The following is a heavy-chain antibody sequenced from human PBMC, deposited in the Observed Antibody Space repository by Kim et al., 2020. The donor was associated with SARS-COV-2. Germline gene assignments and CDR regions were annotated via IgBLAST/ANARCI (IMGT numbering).Heavy chain of an antibody. D-gene: IGHD6-13*01. CDR2: MNPNSGNT. CDR1: GYTFTSYD. V-gene: IGHV1-8*01. Sequence: ASVKVSCKASGYTFTSYDINWVRQATGQGLEWMGWMNPNSGNTGYAQKFQGRVTMTRNTSISTAYMELSSLRSEDTAVYYCARGYGSWIAAAGSYNWFDPWGQGTLVTVSS. J-gene: IGHJ5*02. CDR3: ARGYGSWIAAAGSYNWFDP.